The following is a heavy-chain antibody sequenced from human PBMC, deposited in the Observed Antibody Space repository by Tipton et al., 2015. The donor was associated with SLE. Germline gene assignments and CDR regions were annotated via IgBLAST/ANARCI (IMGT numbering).Heavy chain of an antibody. CDR3: ARLRGSYDFWSGHGAFDI. Sequence: QSGAEVKKPGSSVKVSCKASGGTFSSYAISWVRQAPGQGLEWMGGIIPIFGTANYAQKFQGRVTITADESTSTAYMELSSLRSEDTAVYYCARLRGSYDFWSGHGAFDIWGQGTMVTVSS. J-gene: IGHJ3*02. CDR2: IIPIFGTA. V-gene: IGHV1-69*01. D-gene: IGHD3-3*01. CDR1: GGTFSSYA.